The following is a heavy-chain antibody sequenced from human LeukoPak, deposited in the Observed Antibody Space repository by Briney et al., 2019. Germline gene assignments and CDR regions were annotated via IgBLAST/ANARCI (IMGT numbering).Heavy chain of an antibody. J-gene: IGHJ3*02. CDR1: GFSFSSYG. CDR2: IWYDGNSQ. V-gene: IGHV3-33*08. CDR3: VRPNGDYARGGLEI. D-gene: IGHD4-17*01. Sequence: GGSLRLSCAASGFSFSSYGIHWVRQAPGKGLDWVAVIWYDGNSQYYADSVKGRFTISRDNSKNTVHLQMNSLTAEDTAIYYCVRPNGDYARGGLEIWGQGTVVTVSS.